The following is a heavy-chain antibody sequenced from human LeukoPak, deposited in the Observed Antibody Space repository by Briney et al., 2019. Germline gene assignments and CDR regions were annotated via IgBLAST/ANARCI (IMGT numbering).Heavy chain of an antibody. D-gene: IGHD3-10*01. V-gene: IGHV3-7*01. Sequence: GGSLRLSCAASGFTFSSYWMSWVRQAPGKGLEWAANIKQDGSEKYYVDSVKGRFTISRDNAKNSLYLQMNSLRAEDTAVYYCARDRLWFGELNWFDPWGQGTLVTVSS. CDR3: ARDRLWFGELNWFDP. CDR2: IKQDGSEK. J-gene: IGHJ5*02. CDR1: GFTFSSYW.